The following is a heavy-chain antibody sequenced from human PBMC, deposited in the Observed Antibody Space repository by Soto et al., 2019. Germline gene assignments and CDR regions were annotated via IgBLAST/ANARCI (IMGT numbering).Heavy chain of an antibody. V-gene: IGHV3-15*07. CDR3: TTYGVQWLHFDS. J-gene: IGHJ4*02. CDR1: GFTFNYAW. CDR2: IQSKTDGGTT. D-gene: IGHD6-19*01. Sequence: EVQLVESGGGLVKPGESLRLSCAASGFTFNYAWMNWVRQALGKGLEWVGRIQSKTDGGTTDYAAPVRGRFTISRDDSKQMVFLQMNSLKIDDTAVYYCTTYGVQWLHFDSWGQGALVTVSS.